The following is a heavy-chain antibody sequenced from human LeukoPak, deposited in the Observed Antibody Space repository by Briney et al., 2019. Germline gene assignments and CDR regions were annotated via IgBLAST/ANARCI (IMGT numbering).Heavy chain of an antibody. V-gene: IGHV1-8*01. Sequence: ASVKVSCKASGYTFTSYDINWVRQATGQGLEWMGWMNPNSGNTGYAQKFQGRVTMTRNTSISTPYMELSSLRSEDTAVYYCARSPMRRDILTGPAFDIWGQGTMVTVSS. CDR3: ARSPMRRDILTGPAFDI. CDR2: MNPNSGNT. CDR1: GYTFTSYD. J-gene: IGHJ3*02. D-gene: IGHD3-9*01.